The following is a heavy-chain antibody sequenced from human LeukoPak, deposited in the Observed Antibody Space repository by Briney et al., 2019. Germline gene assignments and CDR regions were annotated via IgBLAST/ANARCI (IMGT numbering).Heavy chain of an antibody. J-gene: IGHJ4*02. CDR1: GFTFSSYA. CDR2: ISYDGSNK. D-gene: IGHD5-24*01. CDR3: ARPPYNYYFDY. Sequence: GRSLRLSCAASGFTFSSYAMHWVRQAPGKGLEWVGVISYDGSNKYYADSVKGRFTISRDNSKNTLYLQMNSLRPEDTAVYYCARPPYNYYFDYWGQGTLAIVSS. V-gene: IGHV3-30*04.